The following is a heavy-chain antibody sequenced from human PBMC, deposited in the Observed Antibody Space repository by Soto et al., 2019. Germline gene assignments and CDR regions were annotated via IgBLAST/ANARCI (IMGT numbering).Heavy chain of an antibody. CDR3: DRADYDSSGYYSYF. Sequence: GGSLRLTCTASGFTFSSYAMHWVRQAQGKGLEYVSASSSNGGSTYYANSVKGRFTISRVNSKNKLYLPMGSLRAEDMAVYYCDRADYDSSGYYSYFWGQGTLVTVSS. D-gene: IGHD3-22*01. CDR2: SSSNGGST. J-gene: IGHJ4*02. CDR1: GFTFSSYA. V-gene: IGHV3-64*01.